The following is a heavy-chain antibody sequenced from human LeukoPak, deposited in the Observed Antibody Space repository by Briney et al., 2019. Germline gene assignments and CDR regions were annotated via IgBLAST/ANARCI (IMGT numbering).Heavy chain of an antibody. J-gene: IGHJ4*02. D-gene: IGHD1-1*01. CDR2: INRDGGST. CDR1: GFTFSTYW. V-gene: IGHV3-74*01. CDR3: AREDGTY. Sequence: GGSLRLSCEDSGFTFSTYWMHWVRQAPGKGLVWVSRINRDGGSTNYADSVKGRFTISRDNAKNALYLQMTSLRAEDTAVYYCAREDGTYWGQGTLVTVSS.